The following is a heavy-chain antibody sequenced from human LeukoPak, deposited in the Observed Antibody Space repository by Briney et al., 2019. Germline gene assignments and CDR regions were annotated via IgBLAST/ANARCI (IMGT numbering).Heavy chain of an antibody. V-gene: IGHV3-15*01. J-gene: IGHJ4*02. CDR1: GFTLNNAW. CDR3: ASLGLYTAIVLDY. Sequence: GGSLRLSCAASGFTLNNAWMSWVRQAPGKGLEWLGRIKRETDGGTIDYAAPVKGRFTISRDDSRNTLYLQMDSLKIEDTAVYYCASLGLYTAIVLDYWGQGTLVTVSS. D-gene: IGHD5-18*01. CDR2: IKRETDGGTI.